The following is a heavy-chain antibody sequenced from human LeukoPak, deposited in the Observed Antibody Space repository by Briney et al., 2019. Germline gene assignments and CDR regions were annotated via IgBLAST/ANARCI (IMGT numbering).Heavy chain of an antibody. CDR3: ASVYDSSGYYPF. J-gene: IGHJ4*02. CDR2: INHSGST. CDR1: GGSFSGYY. D-gene: IGHD3-22*01. V-gene: IGHV4-34*01. Sequence: SETLSLTCAVHGGSFSGYYWSWIRQPPGKGLEWIGEINHSGSTNCNPSLKSRVTISVDTSKNQFSLKLSSVTAADTAVYYCASVYDSSGYYPFWGQGTLVTVSS.